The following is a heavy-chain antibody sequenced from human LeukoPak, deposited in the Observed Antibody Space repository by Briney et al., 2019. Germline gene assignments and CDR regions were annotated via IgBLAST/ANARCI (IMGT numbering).Heavy chain of an antibody. CDR2: IYYSGST. V-gene: IGHV4-59*01. J-gene: IGHJ5*02. CDR3: ARYYYGSGDNWFDP. Sequence: SETLSLTCTVSGGSIGSYYWSWIRQPPGKGLEWIGYIYYSGSTNYNPSLKSRVTISVDTSKNQFSLKLSSVTAADTAVYYCARYYYGSGDNWFDPWGQGTLVTVSS. CDR1: GGSIGSYY. D-gene: IGHD3-10*01.